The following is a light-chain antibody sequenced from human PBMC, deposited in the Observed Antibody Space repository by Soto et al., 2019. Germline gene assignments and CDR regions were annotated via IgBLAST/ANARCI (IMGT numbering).Light chain of an antibody. CDR1: QSVSNNY. CDR3: QQYANSPIT. CDR2: GAS. J-gene: IGKJ5*01. V-gene: IGKV3-20*01. Sequence: EVAMAQTPVTLSVSPGERATLSCRASQSVSNNYLAWYQQKPGQAPRLLIYGASNRATGIPGRFSASGSGTDFTLTITPLEPEDFAVYFCQQYANSPITFGQGTRLEI.